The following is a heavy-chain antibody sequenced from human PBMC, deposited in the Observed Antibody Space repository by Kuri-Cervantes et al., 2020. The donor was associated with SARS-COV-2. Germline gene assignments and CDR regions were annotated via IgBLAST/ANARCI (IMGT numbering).Heavy chain of an antibody. V-gene: IGHV1-18*01. D-gene: IGHD3-3*01. CDR1: GYTFTSYG. J-gene: IGHJ2*01. CDR2: ISAYNGNA. Sequence: ACATVSCKASGYTFTSYGIRWVRQAPVQGLEWMGWISAYNGNANYAQKLQGRVTMTTDTSTSTAYMELRSLRSDDTAVYYCARDPGITIFGVPSSFDLWGRGTLVTVSS. CDR3: ARDPGITIFGVPSSFDL.